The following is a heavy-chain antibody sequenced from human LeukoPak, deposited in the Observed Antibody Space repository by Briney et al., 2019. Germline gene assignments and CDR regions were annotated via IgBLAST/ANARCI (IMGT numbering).Heavy chain of an antibody. CDR2: IYYSGST. V-gene: IGHV4-30-4*01. CDR3: ARTYYDFWSGYGGFWFDP. J-gene: IGHJ5*02. CDR1: GGSISSGDYY. Sequence: SETLSLTCTVSGGSISSGDYYWSWIRQPPGKGLEWIGYIYYSGSTYYNPSLKSRVTISVDTSKNQFSLKLSSVTAADTAVYYCARTYYDFWSGYGGFWFDPWGQGTLATVSS. D-gene: IGHD3-3*01.